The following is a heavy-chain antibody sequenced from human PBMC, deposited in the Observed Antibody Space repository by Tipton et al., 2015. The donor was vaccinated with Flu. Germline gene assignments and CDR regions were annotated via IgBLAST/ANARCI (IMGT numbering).Heavy chain of an antibody. CDR1: GFTFLNYA. CDR2: VSSTGGST. J-gene: IGHJ4*02. Sequence: SLRLSCAASGFTFLNYAMSWVRQAPGKGLEWVAGVSSTGGSTFYAVSVKGRFTISRDNSRNTVSLHLNGLRAEDTAVYYCAKDRENHMSALDYWGQGILVTVSS. D-gene: IGHD3-10*01. CDR3: AKDRENHMSALDY. V-gene: IGHV3-23*01.